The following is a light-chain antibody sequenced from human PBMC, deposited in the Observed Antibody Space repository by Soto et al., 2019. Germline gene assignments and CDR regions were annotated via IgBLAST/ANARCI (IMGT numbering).Light chain of an antibody. CDR1: QSLRSY. J-gene: IGKJ1*01. Sequence: DIQMTQSPSSLTASVGDRVPITCRPSQSLRSYLNCYQHKPGKAPKLLIYAASSSHTGVRSKLGGSGSGTDFTLTSSSLQSEDFATYYCQHIQSTPPEIGQGSKVDIK. CDR3: QHIQSTPPE. CDR2: AAS. V-gene: IGKV1-39*01.